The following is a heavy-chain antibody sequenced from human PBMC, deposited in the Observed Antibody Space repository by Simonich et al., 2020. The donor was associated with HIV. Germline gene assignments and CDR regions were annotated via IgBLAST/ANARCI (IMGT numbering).Heavy chain of an antibody. CDR3: VRRFDYGGDY. D-gene: IGHD4-17*01. CDR2: IRYDCNNK. J-gene: IGHJ4*02. Sequence: QVQLVESGGGVVQPGRSLRLSCAASGFTFSGYGMHWVRQAPAKGLEWVAVIRYDCNNKYYADSVKGRFTISRDNSKNTLYLQMNSLRVEDTAMYYCVRRFDYGGDYWGQGTLVTVSS. V-gene: IGHV3-33*01. CDR1: GFTFSGYG.